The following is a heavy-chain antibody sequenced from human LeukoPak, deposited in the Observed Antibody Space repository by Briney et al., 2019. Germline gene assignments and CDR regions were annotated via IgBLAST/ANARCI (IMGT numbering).Heavy chain of an antibody. V-gene: IGHV1-2*06. CDR2: INPNSSGT. D-gene: IGHD4-17*01. Sequence: ASVKVSCKASGYTFTGYYMHWVRQAPGQGLEWMGRINPNSSGTNYAQKVRGRVTMTRDTSISTAYMELSRLRSDDTAVYYCARAGNDYGTPGDYWGQGTLVTVSS. J-gene: IGHJ4*02. CDR1: GYTFTGYY. CDR3: ARAGNDYGTPGDY.